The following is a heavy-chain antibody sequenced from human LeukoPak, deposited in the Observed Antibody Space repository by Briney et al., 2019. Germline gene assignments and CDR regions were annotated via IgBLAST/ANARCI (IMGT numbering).Heavy chain of an antibody. V-gene: IGHV3-48*01. CDR2: ISSSSTI. Sequence: PGGSLRLSCAASGFTFSSYSMNWVRQAPGKGLEWVSYISSSSTIYYADSVKGRFTISRDNAKNSLYLQMNRLRAEDTAVYYCARDLGGYCSSTSCYKKQPYFDYWGQGTLVTVSS. J-gene: IGHJ4*02. CDR3: ARDLGGYCSSTSCYKKQPYFDY. CDR1: GFTFSSYS. D-gene: IGHD2-2*02.